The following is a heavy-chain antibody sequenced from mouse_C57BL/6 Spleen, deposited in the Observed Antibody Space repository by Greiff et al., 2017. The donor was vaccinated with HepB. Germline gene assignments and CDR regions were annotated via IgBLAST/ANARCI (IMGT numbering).Heavy chain of an antibody. J-gene: IGHJ4*01. CDR3: ARCAFATVVGYYAMDY. D-gene: IGHD1-1*01. CDR2: INPNYGTT. V-gene: IGHV1-39*01. CDR1: GYSFTDYN. Sequence: EVQVVESGPELVKPGASVKISCKASGYSFTDYNMNWVKQSNGKSLEWIGVINPNYGTTSYNQKFKGKATLTVDQSSSTAYMQLNSLTSEDSAVYYCARCAFATVVGYYAMDYWGQGTSVTVSS.